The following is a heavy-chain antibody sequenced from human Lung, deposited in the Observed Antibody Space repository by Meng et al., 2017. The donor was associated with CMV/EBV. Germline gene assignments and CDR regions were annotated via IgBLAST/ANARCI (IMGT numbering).Heavy chain of an antibody. Sequence: ASVXVSXKASGYTFTAYYLHWVRQAPGQGLEWMGWINPNTGDTNYAQKFQGRDTMTRDTSISTAYMELSSLTSDDTAVYYCARSIVVVIATLDPWGQGTLVTVSS. V-gene: IGHV1-2*02. J-gene: IGHJ5*02. CDR2: INPNTGDT. D-gene: IGHD2-21*01. CDR1: GYTFTAYY. CDR3: ARSIVVVIATLDP.